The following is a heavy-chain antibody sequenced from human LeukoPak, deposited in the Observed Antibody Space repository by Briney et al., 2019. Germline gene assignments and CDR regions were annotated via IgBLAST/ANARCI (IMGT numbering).Heavy chain of an antibody. V-gene: IGHV3-23*01. CDR2: ISNDGRHM. Sequence: PGGSLRLSCGGPGFIFSSYAINWVRQTPGKGLEWLSAISNDGRHMYYTDSVKGRFTTSRDNSRNTVYLQMNGLRVEDTAVYYCATVMGSSPSTAYFAYWGQGTLVTVSS. J-gene: IGHJ4*02. D-gene: IGHD6-6*01. CDR3: ATVMGSSPSTAYFAY. CDR1: GFIFSSYA.